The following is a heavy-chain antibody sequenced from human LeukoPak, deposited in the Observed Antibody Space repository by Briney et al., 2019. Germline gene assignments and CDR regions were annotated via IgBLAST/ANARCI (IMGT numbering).Heavy chain of an antibody. CDR2: FDPEDGEI. CDR1: EYTLTELS. D-gene: IGHD1-26*01. Sequence: ASVKVSRKVSEYTLTELSMHWVRQAPGKGLEWLGGFDPEDGEIIYAQKFQGRVTTSDDTSTDTAYMELGSLRSDDTAVYYCAADRGDYSGSYWTAFDIWGQGTMVTVSS. V-gene: IGHV1-24*01. CDR3: AADRGDYSGSYWTAFDI. J-gene: IGHJ3*02.